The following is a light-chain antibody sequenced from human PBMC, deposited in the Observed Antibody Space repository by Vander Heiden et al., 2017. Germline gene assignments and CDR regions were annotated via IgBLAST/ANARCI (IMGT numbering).Light chain of an antibody. CDR2: DVS. Sequence: QAALTQPASVSGSPGQSITISCTGTSSDVGGYNYASWYQQHPGKAPKLMIYDVSHRPSGVSNRFSGSKSGNTASLTISGLQAEDEADYYCSSYTSSSPYVFGTGTKVTVL. CDR1: SSDVGGYNY. CDR3: SSYTSSSPYV. V-gene: IGLV2-14*03. J-gene: IGLJ1*01.